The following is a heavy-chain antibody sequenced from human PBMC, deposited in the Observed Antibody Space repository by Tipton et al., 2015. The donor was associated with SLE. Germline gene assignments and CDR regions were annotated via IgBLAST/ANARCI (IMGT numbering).Heavy chain of an antibody. CDR1: GGSISNSFHY. J-gene: IGHJ3*01. CDR2: IFSDEST. V-gene: IGHV4-39*07. D-gene: IGHD1-1*01. CDR3: ARHNDRGHNVNGFDG. Sequence: GLVKPSGTLSLICPVSGGSISNSFHYGGWIRQPPGQGLEWIGNIFSDESTYFNPSLKSRLSISLDMSKNHLSLILTSVTAADTAMYFGARHNDRGHNVNGFDGWGQGTMLTVSS.